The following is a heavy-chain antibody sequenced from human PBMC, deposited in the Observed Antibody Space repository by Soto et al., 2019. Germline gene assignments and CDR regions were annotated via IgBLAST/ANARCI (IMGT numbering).Heavy chain of an antibody. CDR1: GLTFGSRA. V-gene: IGHV3-23*01. CDR3: ARGSTDSYPGSRIFDF. D-gene: IGHD3-10*01. Sequence: GSLRLSSVAAGLTFGSRAMTWVRQAPGEGLQWVSTITDTGGDAKYADSVRGRFVISRDNSKKTLYLQMTSLTAEDSAMYYCARGSTDSYPGSRIFDFWGRGTLVTVSS. J-gene: IGHJ4*02. CDR2: ITDTGGDA.